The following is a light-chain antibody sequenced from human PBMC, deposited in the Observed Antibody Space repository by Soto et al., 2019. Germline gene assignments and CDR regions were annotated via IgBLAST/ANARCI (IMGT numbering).Light chain of an antibody. Sequence: QSVLTQSPSASASLGPSVKLTCTLSSGHISYAIAWHQKQPGKGPRYLMDLNNDGSHTKGDGIPDRFSGSSSGADRFLIISSLQSEDEADYYCQTWGTGFQFFGGGTKLTVL. CDR1: SGHISYA. CDR3: QTWGTGFQF. CDR2: LNNDGSH. V-gene: IGLV4-69*01. J-gene: IGLJ2*01.